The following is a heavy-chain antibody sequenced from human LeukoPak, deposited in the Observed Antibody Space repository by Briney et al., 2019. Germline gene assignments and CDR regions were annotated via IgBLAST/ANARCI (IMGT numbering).Heavy chain of an antibody. CDR1: GGSISSSSYY. Sequence: NPSETLSLTCTVSGGSISSSSYYWGWIRQPPGKGLEWIGSIYYSGSTYYNPSLKSRVTISVDTSKNQFSLKLSSVTAADTAVYYCAVARSSGWSFDYWGQGTLVTVSS. CDR2: IYYSGST. CDR3: AVARSSGWSFDY. D-gene: IGHD6-19*01. J-gene: IGHJ4*02. V-gene: IGHV4-39*07.